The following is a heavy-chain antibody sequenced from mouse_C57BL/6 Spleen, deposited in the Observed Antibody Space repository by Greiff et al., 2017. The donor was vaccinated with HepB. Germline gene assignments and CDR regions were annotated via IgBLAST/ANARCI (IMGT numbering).Heavy chain of an antibody. CDR1: GYSITSGYY. CDR3: ARDYYGSSYVGAWFAY. J-gene: IGHJ3*01. D-gene: IGHD1-1*01. CDR2: ISYDGSN. Sequence: DVKLQESGPGLVKPSQSLSLTCSVTGYSITSGYYWNWIRQFPGNKLEWMGYISYDGSNNYNPSLKNRISITRDTSKNQFFLKLNSVTTEDTATYYCARDYYGSSYVGAWFAYWGQGTLVTVSA. V-gene: IGHV3-6*01.